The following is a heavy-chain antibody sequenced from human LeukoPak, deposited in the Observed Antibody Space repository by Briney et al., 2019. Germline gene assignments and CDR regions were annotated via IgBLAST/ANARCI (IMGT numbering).Heavy chain of an antibody. CDR3: AREQNRIAAAGLFDY. D-gene: IGHD6-13*01. CDR2: ITASGSST. V-gene: IGHV3-23*01. J-gene: IGHJ4*02. CDR1: GFTFRSYA. Sequence: PGGSLRLSCAASGFTFRSYAMNWVRQAPGKGLEWVSGITASGSSTYYADSVKGRFTISRDNSKNTLYLQMNSLRAEDTAVYYCAREQNRIAAAGLFDYWGQGTLVTVSS.